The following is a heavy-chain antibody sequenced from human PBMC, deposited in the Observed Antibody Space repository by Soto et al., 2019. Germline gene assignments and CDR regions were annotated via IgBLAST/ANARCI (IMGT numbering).Heavy chain of an antibody. CDR3: AKDSDFWWDANPYYYYYGMDV. V-gene: IGHV3-23*01. D-gene: IGHD2-8*02. CDR2: ISGSGGST. Sequence: GGSLRLSCAASGFTFSSYAMSWVRQAPGKGLEWVSAISGSGGSTYYADSVKGRFTISRDNSKNTLYLQMNSLRAEDTAVYYCAKDSDFWWDANPYYYYYGMDVWGQGTTVTVSS. J-gene: IGHJ6*02. CDR1: GFTFSSYA.